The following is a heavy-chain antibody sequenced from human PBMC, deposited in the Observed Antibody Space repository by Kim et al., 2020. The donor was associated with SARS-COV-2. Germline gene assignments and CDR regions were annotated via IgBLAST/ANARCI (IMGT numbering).Heavy chain of an antibody. Sequence: YNPSLKGRVTISVDTSKNQFSLKLSSVTAADTAVYYCARDNYYYGSASDYWGQGTLVTVSS. D-gene: IGHD3-10*01. J-gene: IGHJ4*02. CDR3: ARDNYYYGSASDY. V-gene: IGHV4-30-2*05.